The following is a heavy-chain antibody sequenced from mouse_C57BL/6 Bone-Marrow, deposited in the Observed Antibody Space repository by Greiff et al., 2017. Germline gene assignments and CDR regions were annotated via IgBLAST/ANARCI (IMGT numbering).Heavy chain of an antibody. Sequence: VQRVESGPGLVAPSQSLSITCTVSGFSLTSYAISWVRQPPGKGLEWLGVIWPGGGTNYHSALKSRLSISKDHSKSQVFVKMNSLQTDDTARYYCARKSPHYYGSSFLSYYCDYWGQGTTLTVSS. V-gene: IGHV2-9-1*01. D-gene: IGHD1-1*01. CDR3: ARKSPHYYGSSFLSYYCDY. J-gene: IGHJ2*01. CDR1: GFSLTSYA. CDR2: IWPGGGT.